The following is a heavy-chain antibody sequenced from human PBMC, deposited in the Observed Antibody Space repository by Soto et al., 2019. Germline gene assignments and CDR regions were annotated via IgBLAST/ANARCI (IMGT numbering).Heavy chain of an antibody. D-gene: IGHD3-22*01. CDR3: ARGVDYDSSAYYFFF. Sequence: SVKVSCKASGGTFSRYALNWVRQAPGQGPEWMGGIVPIFGKPKYAQKFQGRVTITADESTSTAYMELSSLRSEDTAVYYCARGVDYDSSAYYFFFWGQGTLVTVS. J-gene: IGHJ4*02. V-gene: IGHV1-69*13. CDR2: IVPIFGKP. CDR1: GGTFSRYA.